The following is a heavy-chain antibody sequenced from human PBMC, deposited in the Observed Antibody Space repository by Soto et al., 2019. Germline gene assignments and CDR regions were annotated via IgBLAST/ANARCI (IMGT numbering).Heavy chain of an antibody. CDR2: ISYDGSNK. Sequence: PGGSLRLSCAASGFTLSSYAMHWVRQAPGKGLQWVAVISYDGSNKYYADSVKGRFTISRDNSKNTLYLQMNSLRAEDTAVYYCASDCSGGSCYPRNYYYYGMDVWGQGTTVTVSS. J-gene: IGHJ6*02. CDR1: GFTLSSYA. D-gene: IGHD2-15*01. CDR3: ASDCSGGSCYPRNYYYYGMDV. V-gene: IGHV3-30-3*01.